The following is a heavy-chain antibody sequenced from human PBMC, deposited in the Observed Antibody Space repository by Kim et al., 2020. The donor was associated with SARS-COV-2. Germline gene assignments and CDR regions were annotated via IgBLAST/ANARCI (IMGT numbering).Heavy chain of an antibody. CDR3: ARSLTPFISAAGNAVDY. D-gene: IGHD6-13*01. J-gene: IGHJ4*02. Sequence: VKGRFTISRDNSKNTLYLQMNSLRVEDTAVYYCARSLTPFISAAGNAVDYWGQGTLVTVSS. V-gene: IGHV3-30*01.